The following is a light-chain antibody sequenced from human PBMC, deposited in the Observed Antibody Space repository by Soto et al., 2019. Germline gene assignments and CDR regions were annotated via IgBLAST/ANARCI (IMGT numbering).Light chain of an antibody. CDR2: GVY. CDR3: QHYGYSRWT. Sequence: IVLTQSPGTLSLSPGERATLSCRASLTGNNNYLAWYQHKSGQAPRLLIYGVYTRATGIPDRFTGSGSETEFTLTITRLEPEDSAVYFCQHYGYSRWTFGQGTKVEIK. V-gene: IGKV3-20*01. CDR1: LTGNNNY. J-gene: IGKJ1*01.